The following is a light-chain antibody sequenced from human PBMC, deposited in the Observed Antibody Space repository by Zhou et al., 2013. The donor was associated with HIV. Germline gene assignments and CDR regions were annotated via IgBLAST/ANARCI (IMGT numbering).Light chain of an antibody. CDR3: QQANSFPRT. CDR1: QDISSW. CDR2: AAS. J-gene: IGKJ1*01. V-gene: IGKV1-12*01. Sequence: DIQVTQSPSSVSASVGDRVTITCRASQDISSWLAWYQQKPGKAPNLLIYAASTLRSGVPSRFSGSGSGTDFTLTISSLQPEDFATYYCQQANSFPRTFGQGTRVEIK.